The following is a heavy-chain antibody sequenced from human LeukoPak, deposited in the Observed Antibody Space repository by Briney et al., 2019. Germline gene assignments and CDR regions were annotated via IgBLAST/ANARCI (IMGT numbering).Heavy chain of an antibody. CDR1: GGSFSGYY. CDR2: INHSGST. D-gene: IGHD3-22*01. Sequence: SETLSLTCAVYGGSFSGYYWSWIRQPPGKGLEWIGEINHSGSTNYNPSLKSRVTISVDTSKNQFSLKLSSVTAADTAVYYCARAFPTYYYDSSGYSLGYWGQGTLVTVSS. V-gene: IGHV4-34*01. CDR3: ARAFPTYYYDSSGYSLGY. J-gene: IGHJ4*02.